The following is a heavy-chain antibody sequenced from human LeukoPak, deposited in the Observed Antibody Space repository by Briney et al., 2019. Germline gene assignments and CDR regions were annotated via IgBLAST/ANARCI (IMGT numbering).Heavy chain of an antibody. Sequence: GGSLRLSCAASGFTFSSYEMNWVCQAPGKGLEWASYISSSGSTIYYADSVKGRFTISRDNAKNSLYLQMNSLRAEDTAVYYCARDPDYGDYGFDYWGQGTLVTVSS. D-gene: IGHD4-17*01. CDR2: ISSSGSTI. J-gene: IGHJ4*02. CDR1: GFTFSSYE. V-gene: IGHV3-48*03. CDR3: ARDPDYGDYGFDY.